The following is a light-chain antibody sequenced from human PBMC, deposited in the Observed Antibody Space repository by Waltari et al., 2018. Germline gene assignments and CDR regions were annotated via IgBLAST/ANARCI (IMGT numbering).Light chain of an antibody. J-gene: IGKJ5*01. V-gene: IGKV1-16*01. Sequence: DIQMTQSPSSLSASVGDTVTLTGRAGQDITNYLAWFQQGPGKAPKSLIYPASTLQGGVPSRFRGFGFGTDFTLIISNLQTEDFATYYCQQYNHYPIHFGQGTRL. CDR1: QDITNY. CDR3: QQYNHYPIH. CDR2: PAS.